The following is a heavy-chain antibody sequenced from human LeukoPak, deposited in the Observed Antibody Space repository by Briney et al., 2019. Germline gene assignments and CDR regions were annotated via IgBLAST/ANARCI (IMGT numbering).Heavy chain of an antibody. CDR3: ARLMGGRGYSAAFDI. CDR1: GYNFTSYW. Sequence: GESLKISCKGSGYNFTSYWFAWVRQMPGKGLEWMGIIYPGDSETRYRPSFQGQVTISADKSITTAYLQWSSLKASDTAMYYCARLMGGRGYSAAFDIWGQGTMVTVSP. CDR2: IYPGDSET. V-gene: IGHV5-51*01. J-gene: IGHJ3*02. D-gene: IGHD3-22*01.